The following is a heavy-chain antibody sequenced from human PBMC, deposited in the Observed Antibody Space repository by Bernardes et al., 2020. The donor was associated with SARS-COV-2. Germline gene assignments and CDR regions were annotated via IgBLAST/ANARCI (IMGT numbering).Heavy chain of an antibody. CDR1: GYTFTSYG. J-gene: IGHJ6*03. Sequence: DYCKASGYTFTSYGISWVRQAPGQGLEWMGWISAYNGNTTYAQKLQGRVTMTTDTSTSTAYMELRSLRSDDTAVYYCARTVENYDFWSGYQGNYYYYYMDVWGKGTTVTVSS. CDR2: ISAYNGNT. V-gene: IGHV1-18*01. CDR3: ARTVENYDFWSGYQGNYYYYYMDV. D-gene: IGHD3-3*01.